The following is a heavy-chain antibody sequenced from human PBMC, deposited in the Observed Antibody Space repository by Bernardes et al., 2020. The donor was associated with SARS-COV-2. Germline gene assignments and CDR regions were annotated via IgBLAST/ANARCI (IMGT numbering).Heavy chain of an antibody. CDR3: ARDQRSGITIFGVVTQNYYYRGG. CDR1: GYTFTSYG. J-gene: IGHJ6*03. V-gene: IGHV1-18*01. CDR2: ISAYNGNT. Sequence: ASVKVSCKASGYTFTSYGISWVRQAPGQGLEWMGWISAYNGNTNYAQKLQGRVTMTTDTSTSTAYMELRSLRSDDTAVYYCARDQRSGITIFGVVTQNYYYRGGWGKGTTVTVSS. D-gene: IGHD3-3*01.